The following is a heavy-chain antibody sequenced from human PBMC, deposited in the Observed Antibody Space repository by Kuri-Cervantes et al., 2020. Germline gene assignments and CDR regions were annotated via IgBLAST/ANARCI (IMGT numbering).Heavy chain of an antibody. V-gene: IGHV1-69*13. Sequence: SVKVSCKASGGTFSSYAIRWVRQAPGQGLEWMGWIIPIFGTANYAQKFQGRVTITADESTSTAYMEMSSLRSEEPAVYYCAGRYCSSTSCYHNWFDPWGQGTLVTVSS. CDR2: IIPIFGTA. CDR3: AGRYCSSTSCYHNWFDP. CDR1: GGTFSSYA. J-gene: IGHJ5*02. D-gene: IGHD2-2*01.